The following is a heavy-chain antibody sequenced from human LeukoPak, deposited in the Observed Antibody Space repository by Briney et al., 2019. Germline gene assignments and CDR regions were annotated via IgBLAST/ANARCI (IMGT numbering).Heavy chain of an antibody. CDR2: IYTSGCT. Sequence: SETLSLTCTVSGGSISSYYWSWIRQPAGKGLEWIGRIYTSGCTNYNPSLESRVTISVDKSKNQFSLKLSSVTAADTAVYYCARDAGTGTTGNYYYYMDVWGKGTTVTVSS. D-gene: IGHD1-7*01. V-gene: IGHV4-4*07. CDR3: ARDAGTGTTGNYYYYMDV. CDR1: GGSISSYY. J-gene: IGHJ6*03.